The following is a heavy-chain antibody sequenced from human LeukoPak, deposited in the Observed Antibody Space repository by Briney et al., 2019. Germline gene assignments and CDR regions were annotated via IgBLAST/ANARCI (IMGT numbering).Heavy chain of an antibody. CDR2: ISSDESFS. J-gene: IGHJ4*02. Sequence: GGSLRVSCAASGFTFSSYNMHWVSQAPGKGMEWVAVISSDESFSYYADSVRGRFTISRDNAKNTLYLQMNSLRVEDTAVYYCARVHGVTPSYWGQGTLVTVSS. V-gene: IGHV3-30*03. CDR3: ARVHGVTPSY. CDR1: GFTFSSYN. D-gene: IGHD2-21*02.